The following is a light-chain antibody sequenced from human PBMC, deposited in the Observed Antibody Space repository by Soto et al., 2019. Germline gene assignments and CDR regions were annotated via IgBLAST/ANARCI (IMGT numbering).Light chain of an antibody. CDR1: QSMTSW. J-gene: IGKJ3*01. CDR2: KAS. Sequence: DIQMTQSPSTLSASVGDRVTITCRASQSMTSWLAWYQQKPGKAPTLLIYKASSLESGVPSRFSGSGSGTEFTLTISSLQPDDFATYDCQQYNSYPFAFGPGTKVDIK. V-gene: IGKV1-5*03. CDR3: QQYNSYPFA.